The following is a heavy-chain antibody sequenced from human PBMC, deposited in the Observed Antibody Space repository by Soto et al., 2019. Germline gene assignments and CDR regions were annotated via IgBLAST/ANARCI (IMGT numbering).Heavy chain of an antibody. V-gene: IGHV4-30-2*01. J-gene: IGHJ3*02. CDR1: GGSISSGGYS. CDR3: AREMATTNGDAFDI. Sequence: SETLSLTCAVSGGSISSGGYSWSWIRQPPGKGLEWIGYIYHSGSTYYNPSLKSRVTISVDRSKNQFSLKLSSVTAADTAVYYCAREMATTNGDAFDIWGQGTMVTVS. D-gene: IGHD5-12*01. CDR2: IYHSGST.